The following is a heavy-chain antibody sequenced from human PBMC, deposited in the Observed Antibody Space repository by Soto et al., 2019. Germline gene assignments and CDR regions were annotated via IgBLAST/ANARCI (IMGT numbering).Heavy chain of an antibody. V-gene: IGHV3-33*01. CDR3: ARGPDAYGDPIWYFDL. CDR2: IWYDGSNK. CDR1: GFTFSSYG. J-gene: IGHJ2*01. D-gene: IGHD4-17*01. Sequence: GGSLRLSCAASGFTFSSYGMHWVRQAPGKGLEWVAVIWYDGSNKYYADSVKGRFTISRDNSKNTLYLQMNSLRAEDTAVYYCARGPDAYGDPIWYFDLWGRGTLVTVSS.